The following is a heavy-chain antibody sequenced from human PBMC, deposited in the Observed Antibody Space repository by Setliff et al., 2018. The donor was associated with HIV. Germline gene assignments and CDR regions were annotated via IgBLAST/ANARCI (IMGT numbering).Heavy chain of an antibody. CDR1: GGSITSGNYF. CDR3: ARDARWLQFPYFDY. J-gene: IGHJ4*01. V-gene: IGHV4-61*09. CDR2: IYTDGST. Sequence: SETLSLTCAVSGGSITSGNYFWTWIRQPAGKGLEWIGHIYTDGSTNYNPSFRSRVTISVDSSKNQFSLKLSSVTAADTAVYYCARDARWLQFPYFDYWGQGTLVTVSS. D-gene: IGHD5-12*01.